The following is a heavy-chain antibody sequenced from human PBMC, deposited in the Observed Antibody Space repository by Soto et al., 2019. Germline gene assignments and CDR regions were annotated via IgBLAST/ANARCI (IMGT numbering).Heavy chain of an antibody. D-gene: IGHD5-18*01. J-gene: IGHJ4*02. CDR1: VCSFTCYY. V-gene: IGHV1-2*02. CDR2: INPNSGDT. Sequence: XSVKVCCRGSVCSFTCYYIHWVRQAPGQGLEWMGWINPNSGDTSYAQKFQGRVTMTRDKSFSTAYMELSSLRSDDTAVYYCATRYSYVHFWGQGTLVTVSS. CDR3: ATRYSYVHF.